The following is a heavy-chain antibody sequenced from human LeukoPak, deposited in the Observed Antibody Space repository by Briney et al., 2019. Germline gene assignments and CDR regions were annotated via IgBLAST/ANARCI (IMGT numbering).Heavy chain of an antibody. CDR2: ISASGGGT. J-gene: IGHJ5*01. CDR1: GFTFSTHA. V-gene: IGHV3-23*01. CDR3: AKGDSSGWYRGWFDS. D-gene: IGHD6-19*01. Sequence: GGSLRLSCAASGFTFSTHAMNWVRQAPGKGLGWVSVISASGGGTKYADSVKGRFTISRDNSKNILYLQMNSLRPEDTALYYCAKGDSSGWYRGWFDSWGQGTLVTVSS.